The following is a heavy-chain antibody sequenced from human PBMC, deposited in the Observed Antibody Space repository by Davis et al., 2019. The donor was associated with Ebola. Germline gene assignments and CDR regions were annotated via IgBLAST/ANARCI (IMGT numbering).Heavy chain of an antibody. D-gene: IGHD6-6*01. V-gene: IGHV3-73*01. CDR1: GLTFSGSA. J-gene: IGHJ4*02. Sequence: GGSLRLSCAASGLTFSGSAMHWVRQASGKGLEWVGRIRSKANSYATAYAASVKGRFTISRDDSKNTAYLQMNSLKTEDTAVYYCETSSSSGGDYWGQGTLVTVSS. CDR3: ETSSSSGGDY. CDR2: IRSKANSYAT.